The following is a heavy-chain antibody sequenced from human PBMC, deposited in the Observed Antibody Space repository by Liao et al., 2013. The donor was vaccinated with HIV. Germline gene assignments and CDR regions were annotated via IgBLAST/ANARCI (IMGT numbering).Heavy chain of an antibody. Sequence: QVQLQESGPGLVKPSETLSLTCTVSGGSISSYYWSWIRQPAGKGLEWIGRIYTSGSTNYNPSLKSRVTMSVDTSKNQFSLKLSLCTTAGRRPVVVTYVSTRVTLTRRRYVRYGYRTYF. D-gene: IGHD5/OR15-5a*01. V-gene: IGHV4-4*07. J-gene: IGHJ1*01. CDR1: GGSISSYY. CDR3: YVSTRVTLTRRRYVRYGYRTYF. CDR2: IYTSGST.